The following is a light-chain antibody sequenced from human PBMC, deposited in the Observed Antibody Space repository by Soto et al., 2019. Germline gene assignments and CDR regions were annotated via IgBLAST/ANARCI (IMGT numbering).Light chain of an antibody. CDR1: QSVSSN. J-gene: IGKJ1*01. CDR2: GAS. CDR3: QQYNNCPPWT. Sequence: EIVMTQSPATLSVSPGERATLSCSASQSVSSNLAWYQQKPGQAPRLLIYGASTRPTAIPARFSGSGSGTEFTLTISSLQSEDFAVYYCQQYNNCPPWTFGQGTKVDIK. V-gene: IGKV3-15*01.